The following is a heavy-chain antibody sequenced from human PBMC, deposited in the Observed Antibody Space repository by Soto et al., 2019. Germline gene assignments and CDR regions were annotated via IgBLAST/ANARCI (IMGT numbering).Heavy chain of an antibody. V-gene: IGHV4-31*03. Sequence: SQTLSLNCTVSGGSISSGGYYWSWIRQHPGKGLEWIGYIYYSGSTYYNPSLKSRVTISVDTSKNQFSLKLSSVTAADTAVYYCARDNWVRGVISATYYYYGMDVWGQGTTVTVSS. CDR2: IYYSGST. J-gene: IGHJ6*02. CDR1: GGSISSGGYY. D-gene: IGHD3-10*01. CDR3: ARDNWVRGVISATYYYYGMDV.